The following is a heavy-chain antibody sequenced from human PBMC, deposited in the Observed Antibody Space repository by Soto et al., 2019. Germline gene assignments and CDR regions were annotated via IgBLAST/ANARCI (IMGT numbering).Heavy chain of an antibody. CDR2: INGDGSST. J-gene: IGHJ5*01. CDR1: DFTFSRNW. CDR3: ARAFGSGTNNWFDS. D-gene: IGHD3-10*01. Sequence: EVQLVESGGGLVQTGESLRLFCAASDFTFSRNWMNWVRQAPGKGLVWVARINGDGSSTSYADFGKGRLTIGRDNAKNTLYLQMNSLRAEDTAVYYCARAFGSGTNNWFDSWGQGSLVTVSS. V-gene: IGHV3-74*01.